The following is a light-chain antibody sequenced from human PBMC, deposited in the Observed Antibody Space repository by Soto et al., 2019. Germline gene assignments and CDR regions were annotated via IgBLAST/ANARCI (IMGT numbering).Light chain of an antibody. CDR3: QQAYTFPRT. V-gene: IGKV1D-12*01. J-gene: IGKJ1*01. CDR2: GAS. CDR1: QDISHY. Sequence: DIQVTQSPSSVSASVGDRVTITCRASQDISHYLAWYQQKPGKAPKLLIYGASSLQSGVPSRFSGSGPGTDFTLTISSLQPEDFATFYCQQAYTFPRTFGQGTKVDIK.